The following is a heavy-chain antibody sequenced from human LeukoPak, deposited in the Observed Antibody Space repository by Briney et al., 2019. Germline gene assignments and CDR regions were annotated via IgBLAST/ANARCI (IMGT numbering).Heavy chain of an antibody. D-gene: IGHD2-15*01. CDR1: GGSISSGDYY. Sequence: PSETLSLTCTVPGGSISSGDYYWSWIRQPPGKGLEWIGYIYYSGSTYYNPSLKSRVTISVDTSKNQFSLKLSSVTAADTAVYYCARWGYCSGGSCNGGFDYWGQGTLVTVSS. V-gene: IGHV4-30-4*01. CDR2: IYYSGST. J-gene: IGHJ4*02. CDR3: ARWGYCSGGSCNGGFDY.